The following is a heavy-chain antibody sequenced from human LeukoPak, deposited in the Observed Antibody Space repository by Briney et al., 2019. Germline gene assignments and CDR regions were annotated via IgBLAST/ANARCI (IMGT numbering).Heavy chain of an antibody. CDR2: IYPGDSDT. V-gene: IGHV5-51*01. CDR3: ARLIRSGIAAAGTLSRFDP. CDR1: GYRFTSYW. Sequence: GESLKISCKGSGYRFTSYWIGWVRQMPGKGLEWMGIIYPGDSDTRYSPSLQGQVTISADKPISTAYLQWRSLQASDTAMYYCARLIRSGIAAAGTLSRFDPWGQGTLVTVSS. D-gene: IGHD6-13*01. J-gene: IGHJ5*02.